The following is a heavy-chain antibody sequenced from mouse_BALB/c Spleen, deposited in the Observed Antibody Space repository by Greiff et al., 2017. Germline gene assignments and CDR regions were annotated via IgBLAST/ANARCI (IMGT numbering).Heavy chain of an antibody. D-gene: IGHD4-1*01. J-gene: IGHJ2*01. Sequence: EVKVVESGGGLVKPGGSLKLSCAASGFTFSSFGMHWVRQAPEKGLEWVAYISSGSSTIYYADTVKGRFTIPRDNPKNTLFLQMTSLRSEDTAMYYCAVLGRGYFDYWGQGTTLTVSS. CDR2: ISSGSSTI. CDR1: GFTFSSFG. CDR3: AVLGRGYFDY. V-gene: IGHV5-17*02.